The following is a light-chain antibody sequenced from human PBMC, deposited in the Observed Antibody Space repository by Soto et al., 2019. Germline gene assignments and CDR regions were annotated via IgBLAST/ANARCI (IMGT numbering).Light chain of an antibody. CDR3: QQYEASPLT. V-gene: IGKV1-5*01. J-gene: IGKJ3*01. CDR2: DAS. Sequence: DIQMTQSPSTLSASIGDRVTFTCRASQSVSRTLAWYQQKPGKAPNLLIYDASTLERGDPSRFSGSGSGTEFTLTISSLQPDDFALYYCQQYEASPLTFGPGTKVDVK. CDR1: QSVSRT.